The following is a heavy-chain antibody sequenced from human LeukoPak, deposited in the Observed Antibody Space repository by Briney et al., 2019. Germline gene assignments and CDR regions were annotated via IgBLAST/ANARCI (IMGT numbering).Heavy chain of an antibody. Sequence: GGSLRLSCAVSGFTFSRYGMHWVRQAPGKGLEWVAVISYDGSNKYYADSVKGRFTISRDNSKNTLYLQMNSLRAEDTAVYYCAKDAPYSSNQPTSWFDPWGQGTLVTVSS. CDR3: AKDAPYSSNQPTSWFDP. D-gene: IGHD6-13*01. V-gene: IGHV3-30*18. CDR1: GFTFSRYG. CDR2: ISYDGSNK. J-gene: IGHJ5*02.